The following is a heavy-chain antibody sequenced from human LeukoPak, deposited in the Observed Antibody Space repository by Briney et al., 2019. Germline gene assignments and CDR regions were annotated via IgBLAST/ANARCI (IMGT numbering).Heavy chain of an antibody. Sequence: SETLSLTCTVSGGSISSYYWSWIRQPPGKGLEWIGYIYYSGSTNYNPSLKSRVTISVDTSKNQFSLKLSSVTAADTAVYYCASFSDYGGKFFDYWGQGTLVTVSS. V-gene: IGHV4-59*01. J-gene: IGHJ4*02. D-gene: IGHD4-23*01. CDR1: GGSISSYY. CDR3: ASFSDYGGKFFDY. CDR2: IYYSGST.